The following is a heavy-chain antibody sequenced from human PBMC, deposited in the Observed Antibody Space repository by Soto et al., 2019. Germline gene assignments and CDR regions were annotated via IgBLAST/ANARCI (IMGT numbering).Heavy chain of an antibody. J-gene: IGHJ6*03. V-gene: IGHV4-34*01. CDR1: GGSFSGYY. CDR2: INHSGST. CDR3: VRVVLYRYYYYYMDV. Sequence: SETLSLTCAVYGGSFSGYYWSWIRQPPGKGLEWIGEINHSGSTNYNPSLKSRVTISVDTSKNQFSLKLSSVTAADTAVYYCVRVVLYRYYYYYMDVWGKGTMVTVSS.